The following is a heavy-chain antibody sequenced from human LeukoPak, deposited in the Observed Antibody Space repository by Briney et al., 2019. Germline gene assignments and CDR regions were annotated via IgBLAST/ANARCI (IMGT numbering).Heavy chain of an antibody. CDR3: AHSPIGTSSGCHYFFDY. CDR1: GFSLSTTGVA. CDR2: IYWDNDR. D-gene: IGHD3-22*01. Sequence: QSGPTLVKPTQTLTLTCTFSGFSLSTTGVAVGWIRQPPGKALEWLALIYWDNDRRYSPPLKSRLTITKDTSKNQVVLTMPNMDPVDTATYYCAHSPIGTSSGCHYFFDYWGQGTLVTVSS. V-gene: IGHV2-5*02. J-gene: IGHJ4*02.